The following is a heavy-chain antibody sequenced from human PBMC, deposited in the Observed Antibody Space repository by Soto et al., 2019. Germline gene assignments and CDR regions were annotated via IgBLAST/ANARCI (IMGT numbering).Heavy chain of an antibody. Sequence: EVQLTESGGGLVKPGGSLRLSCEGSGFNFRNFNMIWVRQAPGKGLEWVSFVSGSSSYIYYADSVKGRFTVSRDNANNLVFLQMNGLRPEDTAMYYCARDLRGHYGPWGQGTMVTVSS. V-gene: IGHV3-21*06. D-gene: IGHD4-17*01. CDR2: VSGSSSYI. CDR1: GFNFRNFN. CDR3: ARDLRGHYGP. J-gene: IGHJ3*01.